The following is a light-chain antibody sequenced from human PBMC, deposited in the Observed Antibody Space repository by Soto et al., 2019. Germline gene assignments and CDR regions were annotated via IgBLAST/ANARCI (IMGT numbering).Light chain of an antibody. J-gene: IGLJ2*01. CDR3: CSYAGVITLV. Sequence: QSALTQPASVSGSPGQSITISCTGTSSDVGRYNLVSWYQQHPGKDPKLIIHEVNTRPSGVSNRFSGSKSGITASLTISGLQAEDEADYYCCSYAGVITLVFGGGTKLTVL. V-gene: IGLV2-23*02. CDR1: SSDVGRYNL. CDR2: EVN.